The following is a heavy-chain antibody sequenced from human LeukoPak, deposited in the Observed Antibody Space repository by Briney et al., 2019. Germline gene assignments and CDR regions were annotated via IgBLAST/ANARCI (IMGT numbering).Heavy chain of an antibody. J-gene: IGHJ5*02. CDR2: MNPNSGNT. CDR1: GYTFTGYY. V-gene: IGHV1-8*02. CDR3: AREWGWGCSGGSCYYHTWFDP. D-gene: IGHD2-15*01. Sequence: ASVKVSCKASGYTFTGYYMHWVRQAPGQGLEWMGWMNPNSGNTGYAQKFQGRVTMTRNTSISTVYMELSSLRSEDTAVYYCAREWGWGCSGGSCYYHTWFDPWGQGTLVTVSS.